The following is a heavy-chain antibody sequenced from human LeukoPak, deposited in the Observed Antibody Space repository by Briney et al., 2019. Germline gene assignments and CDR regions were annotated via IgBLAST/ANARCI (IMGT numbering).Heavy chain of an antibody. CDR2: ISSSSSYI. D-gene: IGHD2-2*01. Sequence: GGSLRLSCAASGFTSSSYSMNWVRQAPGKGLERVSSISSSSSYIYYADSVKGRFTISRDNAKNSLYLQMNSLRAEDTAVYYCARVGDIVVVPAAFDYWGQGTLVTVSS. CDR1: GFTSSSYS. J-gene: IGHJ4*02. V-gene: IGHV3-21*01. CDR3: ARVGDIVVVPAAFDY.